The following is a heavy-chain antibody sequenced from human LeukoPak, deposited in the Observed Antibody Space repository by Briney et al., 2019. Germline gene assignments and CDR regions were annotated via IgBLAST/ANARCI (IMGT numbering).Heavy chain of an antibody. D-gene: IGHD2/OR15-2a*01. Sequence: ASVKVSCKASGGTFKNYAINWVRQAPGQGLEWVGGIIPMFGTSDYARKFQGRVTITTDGSTSTAYMDLSSLRSEDTAVYYCATGKYTFTPPGRVMDVWGLGTTVTVSS. V-gene: IGHV1-69*05. CDR1: GGTFKNYA. CDR3: ATGKYTFTPPGRVMDV. J-gene: IGHJ6*02. CDR2: IIPMFGTS.